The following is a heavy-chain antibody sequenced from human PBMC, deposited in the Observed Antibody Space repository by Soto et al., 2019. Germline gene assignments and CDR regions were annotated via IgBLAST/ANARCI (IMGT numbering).Heavy chain of an antibody. D-gene: IGHD3-22*01. J-gene: IGHJ3*02. CDR3: AKWYRSDSSGYYYLDAFDI. CDR2: ISGSGGST. CDR1: GFTFSSYA. Sequence: GGSLRLSCAASGFTFSSYAMSWVRQAPGKGLEWVSAISGSGGSTYYADSVKGRFTISRDNSKNTLYLQMNSLRAEDTAVYYCAKWYRSDSSGYYYLDAFDIWGQGTMVTVSS. V-gene: IGHV3-23*01.